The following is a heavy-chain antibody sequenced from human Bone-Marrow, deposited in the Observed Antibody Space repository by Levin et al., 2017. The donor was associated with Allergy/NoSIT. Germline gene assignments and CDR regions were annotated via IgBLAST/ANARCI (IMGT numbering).Heavy chain of an antibody. CDR1: GFTLYDYG. CDR3: ASRPGADPYYFDY. Sequence: GGSLRLSCVVSGFTLYDYGTSWVRQAPGKGLEWVSSIRGRGDTTYYADSVKGRFTISRDNSKNTLYLQMNNLRAEDTALYYCASRPGADPYYFDYWGPGTLVTVSS. J-gene: IGHJ4*02. D-gene: IGHD7-27*01. CDR2: IRGRGDTT. V-gene: IGHV3-23*01.